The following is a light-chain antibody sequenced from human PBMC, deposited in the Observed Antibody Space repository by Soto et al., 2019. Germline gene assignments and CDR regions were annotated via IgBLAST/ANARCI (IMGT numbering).Light chain of an antibody. CDR1: SSDVGGYNS. CDR2: DVS. CDR3: CSYTGRSTHV. V-gene: IGLV2-14*01. Sequence: QSALTQPASVSGSPGQSITISCTGTSSDVGGYNSVSWYQQHPGKAPKLIIYDVSNRPSGVSYRFSGSKSGNTASLTISGLQAEDEADYYSCSYTGRSTHVSGPGTKLTVL. J-gene: IGLJ1*01.